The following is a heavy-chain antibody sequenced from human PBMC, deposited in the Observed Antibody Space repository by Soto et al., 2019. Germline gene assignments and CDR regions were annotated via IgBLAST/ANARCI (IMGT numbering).Heavy chain of an antibody. V-gene: IGHV4-59*01. CDR3: ARGGRYHYYGMDV. Sequence: SETLSLTCTVSGGSISNYYWTWIRQPPGKGLEWIGYIDYSGSTNRNPSVKSRVTISLDTSKNQFSLKMTSVTAADTAVYYCARGGRYHYYGMDVWGQGPTVTVYS. CDR1: GGSISNYY. CDR2: IDYSGST. D-gene: IGHD3-16*02. J-gene: IGHJ6*02.